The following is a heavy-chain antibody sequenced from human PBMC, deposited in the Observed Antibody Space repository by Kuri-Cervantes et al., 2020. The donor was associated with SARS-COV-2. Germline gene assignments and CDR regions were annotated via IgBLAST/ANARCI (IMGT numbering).Heavy chain of an antibody. D-gene: IGHD2-2*02. CDR3: ARNRYCSSTSCYMEFSF. J-gene: IGHJ4*02. CDR1: GSTFSSYS. CDR2: IGSSSSTI. Sequence: GGSLRLSCAASGSTFSSYSMNWVRQAPGKGLEWVSYIGSSSSTIYYADSVKGRFTISRDNAKNSLYLQMNSLRAEDTAVYYCARNRYCSSTSCYMEFSFWGQGTLVTVSS. V-gene: IGHV3-48*01.